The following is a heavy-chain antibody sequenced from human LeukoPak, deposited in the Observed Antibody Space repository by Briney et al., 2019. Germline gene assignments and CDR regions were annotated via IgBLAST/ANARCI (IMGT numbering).Heavy chain of an antibody. V-gene: IGHV3-21*01. CDR2: ISSSSSYI. CDR1: GFTFSSYS. Sequence: PGGSLRLSCAASGFTFSSYSMNWVRQAPGKGLEWVSSISSSSSYIYYADSVKGRFTISRDNAKNSLYLQMSSLRAEDTAVYYCARDPTRCSSTSCLISYFDYWGQGTLVTVSS. J-gene: IGHJ4*02. D-gene: IGHD2-2*01. CDR3: ARDPTRCSSTSCLISYFDY.